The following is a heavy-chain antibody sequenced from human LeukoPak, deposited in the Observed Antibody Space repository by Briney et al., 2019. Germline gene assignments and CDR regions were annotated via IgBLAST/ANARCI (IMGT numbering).Heavy chain of an antibody. D-gene: IGHD6-6*01. CDR2: ISYDGSNK. J-gene: IGHJ4*02. CDR1: GFTFSSYG. V-gene: IGHV3-30*18. Sequence: PAGGSLRLSCAASGFTFSSYGMHWVRQAPGKGLEWVAVISYDGSNKYYADSVKGRFTISRDNSKNTLYLQMNSLRAEDTAVYYCAKDLGSGQLGDYWGQGTLVTVSS. CDR3: AKDLGSGQLGDY.